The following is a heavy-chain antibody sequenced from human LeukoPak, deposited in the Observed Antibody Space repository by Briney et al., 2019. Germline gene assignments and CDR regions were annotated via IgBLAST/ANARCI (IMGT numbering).Heavy chain of an antibody. J-gene: IGHJ4*02. CDR3: ARAQEYYFDY. CDR2: IYYSGST. V-gene: IGHV4-59*08. CDR1: GGSISGYY. Sequence: PSETLSLTCSVSGGSISGYYWSWIRQPPGKGLEWIGYIYYSGSTNYNPSLKSRVTISVDTSKNQFSLKLSSVTAADTAVYYCARAQEYYFDYWGQGTLVTVSS.